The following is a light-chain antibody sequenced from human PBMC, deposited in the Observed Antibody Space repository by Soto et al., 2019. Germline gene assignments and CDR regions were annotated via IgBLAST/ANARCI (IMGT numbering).Light chain of an antibody. V-gene: IGKV3-20*01. CDR2: GIS. J-gene: IGKJ1*01. CDR3: EQYGSSPRT. Sequence: EVVLTQSPGTLSLSPGERATLSCRASQTVSSNYFAGYQQKPGQSPRLLIYGISIRATGIPDRFSGSWFGTNFTLTIIIQEPEDFSVYYCEQYGSSPRTFGQGPKMEIK. CDR1: QTVSSNY.